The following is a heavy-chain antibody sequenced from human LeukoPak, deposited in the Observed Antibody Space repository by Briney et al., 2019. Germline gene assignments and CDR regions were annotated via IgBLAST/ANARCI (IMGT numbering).Heavy chain of an antibody. J-gene: IGHJ4*02. V-gene: IGHV3-21*04. CDR2: ISSSSSYI. CDR3: ARGSRITMVRGVIIGNIYYFDY. Sequence: GGSLRLSCAASGFTFSSYSMNWVRQAPGKGLEWVSSISSSSSYIYYADSVKGRFTISRDNAKNSLYLQMNSLRAEDTALYYCARGSRITMVRGVIIGNIYYFDYWGQGTLVTVSS. CDR1: GFTFSSYS. D-gene: IGHD3-10*01.